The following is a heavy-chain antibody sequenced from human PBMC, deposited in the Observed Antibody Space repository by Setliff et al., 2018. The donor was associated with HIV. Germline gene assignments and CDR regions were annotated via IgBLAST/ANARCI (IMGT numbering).Heavy chain of an antibody. V-gene: IGHV4-59*08. Sequence: SETLSLTCTVSGDSISGFYWSWIRQPPGKGLECIGYIYSSGSTNYNPSLKSRVTMSVDTSKNQFSLELRSVTAADTAVYYCAGRVVLAAAFDYWGQGALVTVSS. D-gene: IGHD2-15*01. CDR1: GDSISGFY. J-gene: IGHJ4*02. CDR3: AGRVVLAAAFDY. CDR2: IYSSGST.